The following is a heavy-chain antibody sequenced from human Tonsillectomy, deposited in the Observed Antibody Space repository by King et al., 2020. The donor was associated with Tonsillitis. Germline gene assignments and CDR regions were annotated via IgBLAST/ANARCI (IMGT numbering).Heavy chain of an antibody. CDR1: GFTFDDYA. V-gene: IGHV3-9*01. CDR2: ISWNSGFI. J-gene: IGHJ6*02. Sequence: EVQLVESGGGLVQPGRSLRLSCAASGFTFDDYAMHWVRQAPGKGLEWVSGISWNSGFIGYADSVKGRFTISRDNAKNSLYLQMNSLRAEDTALYYCVKDIAITILAGMDVWGQGTTVTVSS. D-gene: IGHD3-3*01. CDR3: VKDIAITILAGMDV.